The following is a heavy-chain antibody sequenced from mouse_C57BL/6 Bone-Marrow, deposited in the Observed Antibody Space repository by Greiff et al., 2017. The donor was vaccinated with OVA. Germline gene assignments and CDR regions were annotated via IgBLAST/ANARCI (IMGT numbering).Heavy chain of an antibody. D-gene: IGHD1-1*01. CDR2: IRLKSDNYAT. Sequence: EVQGVESGGGLVQPGGSMKLSCVASGFTFSNYWMNWVRQSPEKGLEWVAQIRLKSDNYATHYAESVKGRFTISRDDSKSSVYLQMNNLRAEDTGIYYCTGTTNYFDYWGQGTTLTVSS. CDR3: TGTTNYFDY. CDR1: GFTFSNYW. J-gene: IGHJ2*01. V-gene: IGHV6-3*01.